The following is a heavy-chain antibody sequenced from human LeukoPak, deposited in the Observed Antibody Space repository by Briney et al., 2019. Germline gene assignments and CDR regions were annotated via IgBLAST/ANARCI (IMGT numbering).Heavy chain of an antibody. J-gene: IGHJ4*02. D-gene: IGHD5-12*01. CDR3: ARDGYSGSDAL. CDR2: IYHSGST. CDR1: GGSISTYY. Sequence: SETLSLTCTVSGGSISTYYWSWIRQPPGKGLEWIGDIYHSGSTNYNPSLKSRVTISVDLSQNQFSLKLSSLTAAATAVYYCARDGYSGSDALWGQGTLVTVSS. V-gene: IGHV4-59*01.